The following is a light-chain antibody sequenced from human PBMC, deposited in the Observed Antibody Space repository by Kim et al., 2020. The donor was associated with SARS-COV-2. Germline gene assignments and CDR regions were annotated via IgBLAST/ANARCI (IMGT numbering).Light chain of an antibody. CDR1: QSVGAE. CDR3: LQYQDWPPWT. J-gene: IGKJ1*01. Sequence: SPGARASPSCEACQSVGAEAAWYQQKPDQAPRLRMDSEAIKAAGIPARFSDSGSGTEFALTVSNKRCEDVAIYYCLQYQDWPPWTFGQGTKMDIK. CDR2: SEA. V-gene: IGKV3-15*01.